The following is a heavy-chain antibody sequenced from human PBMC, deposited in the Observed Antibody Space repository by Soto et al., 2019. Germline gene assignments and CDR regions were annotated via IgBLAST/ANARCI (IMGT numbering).Heavy chain of an antibody. Sequence: QVQLVQSGAGVKKPGASVKVSCKASGYTFTNYGISWVRQAPGQGLEWMGWISAYNGNTDYAQKLQGRVTMTTDTSTSTAYRELRSLRADDTAVYYCARVGAYCVSTSCHDYWGQGTLVTVSS. CDR2: ISAYNGNT. CDR1: GYTFTNYG. CDR3: ARVGAYCVSTSCHDY. D-gene: IGHD2-2*01. J-gene: IGHJ4*02. V-gene: IGHV1-18*01.